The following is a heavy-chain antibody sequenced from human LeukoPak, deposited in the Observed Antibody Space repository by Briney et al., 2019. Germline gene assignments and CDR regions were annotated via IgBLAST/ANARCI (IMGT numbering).Heavy chain of an antibody. J-gene: IGHJ5*02. D-gene: IGHD2-21*01. CDR3: ARADRLHGGPYLIGP. V-gene: IGHV1-2*02. Sequence: GASVKVSCKTSGYSFTDYYMHWVRQAPGQGLEWMEWINPNSGGTSSAQKFQGRVTMTRDTSINSVYMEVSWLTSDDTAIYYCARADRLHGGPYLIGPWGQGTLVTVSS. CDR1: GYSFTDYY. CDR2: INPNSGGT.